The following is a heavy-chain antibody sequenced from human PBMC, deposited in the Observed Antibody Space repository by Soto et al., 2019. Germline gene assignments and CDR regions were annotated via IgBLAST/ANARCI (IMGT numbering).Heavy chain of an antibody. CDR1: GFPFSSYW. D-gene: IGHD3-9*01. Sequence: EVQLVESRGDLVQRGGSLRLSCAASGFPFSSYWMHWVRQTPGKGLDWVARISGDGVTTYYADSVTGRFTVSRDNAKNTLSLQISGLRAEDTAVYYCAREYYGLLTGYYTDYWGQGTRVSVSS. V-gene: IGHV3-74*01. CDR3: AREYYGLLTGYYTDY. CDR2: ISGDGVTT. J-gene: IGHJ4*02.